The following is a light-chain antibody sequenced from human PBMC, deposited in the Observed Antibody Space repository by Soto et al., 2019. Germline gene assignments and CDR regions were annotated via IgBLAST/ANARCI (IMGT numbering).Light chain of an antibody. V-gene: IGKV1-12*01. CDR1: QGISSW. Sequence: DIQMTQSPSSVSASVGDRVTITCRASQGISSWLAWYQQKPGKAPKLLMYAASSLQSGVPSRFSGSGSGTDFTFTISSLQPEDIATYYCQQYDNLPWTFGQGTKVEIK. J-gene: IGKJ1*01. CDR2: AAS. CDR3: QQYDNLPWT.